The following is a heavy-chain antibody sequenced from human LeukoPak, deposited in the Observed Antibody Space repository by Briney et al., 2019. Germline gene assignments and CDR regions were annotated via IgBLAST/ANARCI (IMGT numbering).Heavy chain of an antibody. V-gene: IGHV3-30*18. Sequence: PGRSLRLSCAASGFTFSSYGMHWVRQAPGKGLEWVAVISYDGSNKYYADSVKGRFTISRDNSKNTLYLQMNSLRVDDTAVYYCAKDTPLCYFDYWGQGTLVTVSS. J-gene: IGHJ4*02. D-gene: IGHD3-16*01. CDR1: GFTFSSYG. CDR3: AKDTPLCYFDY. CDR2: ISYDGSNK.